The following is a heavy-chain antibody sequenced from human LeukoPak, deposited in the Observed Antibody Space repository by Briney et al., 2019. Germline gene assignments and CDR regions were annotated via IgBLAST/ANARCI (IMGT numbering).Heavy chain of an antibody. CDR3: ARDTHYYGSGSPAFDL. D-gene: IGHD3-10*01. J-gene: IGHJ3*01. V-gene: IGHV3-48*01. Sequence: GGSLRLSCEASGFTFSSYSMNWVRQAPGKGLEWVSYISFSSATIHYADSVKGRFTISRDNAKNSLYLQLNSLRAEDTALYYCARDTHYYGSGSPAFDLWGRGAMVTVSS. CDR1: GFTFSSYS. CDR2: ISFSSATI.